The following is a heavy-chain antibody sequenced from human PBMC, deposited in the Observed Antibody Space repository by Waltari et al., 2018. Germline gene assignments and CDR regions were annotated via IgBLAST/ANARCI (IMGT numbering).Heavy chain of an antibody. CDR1: GYSISSGYY. CDR3: ARVADYYGSGSYRRGYFDL. CDR2: IYHSGST. Sequence: QVQLQESGPGLVKPSETLSLTCAVSGYSISSGYYWGWIRQPPGKGLEWIGSIYHSGSTYYNPSLKSRVTISVDTSKNQFSLKLSSVTAADTAVYYCARVADYYGSGSYRRGYFDLWGRGTLVTVSS. V-gene: IGHV4-38-2*01. J-gene: IGHJ2*01. D-gene: IGHD3-10*01.